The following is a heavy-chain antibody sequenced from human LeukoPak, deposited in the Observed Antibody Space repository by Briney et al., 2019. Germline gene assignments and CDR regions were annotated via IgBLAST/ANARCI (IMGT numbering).Heavy chain of an antibody. D-gene: IGHD1-26*01. CDR2: ISGDGDNT. V-gene: IGHV3-43*02. Sequence: PGGSLRLSSVASGFTLDDYALHWVRQAPGKGLEWISLISGDGDNTYYADSVKGRFTISRDNSKNSLYLQMSSLRAEDTALYFCAKGVRSGTYYNCFDPWAREPWSPSPQ. J-gene: IGHJ5*02. CDR1: GFTLDDYA. CDR3: AKGVRSGTYYNCFDP.